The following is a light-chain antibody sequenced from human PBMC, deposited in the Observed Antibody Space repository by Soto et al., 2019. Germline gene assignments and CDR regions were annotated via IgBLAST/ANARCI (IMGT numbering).Light chain of an antibody. CDR3: HSYDSSLSGSI. V-gene: IGLV1-40*01. CDR1: SSNIGAGYD. CDR2: GNS. Sequence: QSVLTQPPSVSGAPGQRVTISCTGSSSNIGAGYDVHWYQQLPGTAPKLLIYGNSNRPSGVPDRFSGSKSGTTASLAITGLQAEDEADYYCHSYDSSLSGSIFGGGTKLTAL. J-gene: IGLJ2*01.